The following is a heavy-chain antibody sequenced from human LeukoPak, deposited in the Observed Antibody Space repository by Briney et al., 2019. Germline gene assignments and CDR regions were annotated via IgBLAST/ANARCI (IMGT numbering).Heavy chain of an antibody. Sequence: ASVTVSCKDSGYTLTELSMHWVRQAPGKGLEWMGGFDPEDGETIYAQKFQGRVTMTEDTSTDTAYMELSSLRSEDTAVYYCATDSNWNDGYFDYWGQGTLVTVSS. CDR3: ATDSNWNDGYFDY. D-gene: IGHD1-1*01. CDR1: GYTLTELS. V-gene: IGHV1-24*01. CDR2: FDPEDGET. J-gene: IGHJ4*02.